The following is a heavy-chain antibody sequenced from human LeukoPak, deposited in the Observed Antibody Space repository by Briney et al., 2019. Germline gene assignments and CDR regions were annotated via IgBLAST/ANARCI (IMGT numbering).Heavy chain of an antibody. J-gene: IGHJ4*02. CDR2: ISYDGSNK. CDR3: AKDRDGDYGFDY. CDR1: GFTFSSYG. Sequence: HGGSLRLSCAASGFTFSSYGMHWVRQAPGKGLEWVAVISYDGSNKYYADSVKGRFTISRDNSKNTLYLQMNSLRAEDTAVYYCAKDRDGDYGFDYWGQGTLVTVSS. D-gene: IGHD4-17*01. V-gene: IGHV3-30*18.